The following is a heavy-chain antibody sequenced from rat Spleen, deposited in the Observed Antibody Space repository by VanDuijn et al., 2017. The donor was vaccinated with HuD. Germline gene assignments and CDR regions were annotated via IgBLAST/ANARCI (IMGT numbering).Heavy chain of an antibody. V-gene: IGHV5-29*01. CDR1: GFTFSDYY. CDR2: ISYDGSTT. D-gene: IGHD1-11*01. CDR3: ARHYGGYSEYVMDA. J-gene: IGHJ4*01. Sequence: EVQLVESGGGLVQPGRSLKLSCAASGFTFSDYYMAWVRQAPTKGLDWVATISYDGSTTYYRDSVKGRFTISRDNAKSTLYLQMDSLRSEDTATYYCARHYGGYSEYVMDAWGQGASVTVSS.